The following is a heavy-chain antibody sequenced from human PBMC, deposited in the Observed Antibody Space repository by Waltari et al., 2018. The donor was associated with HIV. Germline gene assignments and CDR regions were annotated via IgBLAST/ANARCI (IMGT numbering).Heavy chain of an antibody. V-gene: IGHV3-53*05. J-gene: IGHJ5*02. CDR2: SYMDTTG. D-gene: IGHD3-10*01. CDR3: VKGVRYYGP. CDR1: TFSAANNY. Sequence: VETGRTVIRPGGSLRLSRSPFTFSAANNYVTWLRLAPGRGLEWVATSYMDTTGHYAGSVKGRFVISRDKFRNTVNLLLNYLLFEDSATYFCVKGVRYYGPWGQGLPVTVS.